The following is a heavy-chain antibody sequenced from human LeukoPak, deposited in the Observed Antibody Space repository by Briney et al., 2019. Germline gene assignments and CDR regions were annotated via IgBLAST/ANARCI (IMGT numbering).Heavy chain of an antibody. V-gene: IGHV3-23*01. J-gene: IGHJ4*02. D-gene: IGHD4-23*01. CDR1: GFTFTNYA. CDR3: VKDFCRGGNCPFPFFDS. CDR2: TVAGYSET. Sequence: GGSLRLSCAASGFTFTNYAMNWVRQAPGKGLEWVSITVAGYSETHYADSVRGRFTISRDDSSNTLSLEMNSLRADDTGTYYCVKDFCRGGNCPFPFFDSWGQGTVVTVSS.